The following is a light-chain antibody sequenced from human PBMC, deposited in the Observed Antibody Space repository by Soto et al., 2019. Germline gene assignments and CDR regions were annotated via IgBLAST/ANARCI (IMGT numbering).Light chain of an antibody. CDR1: NIEDKS. CDR2: DDS. Sequence: SSELTQPPSVSVAPGQTARVTCGGHNIEDKSVHWYQQKPGQAPVLVVYDDSDRPSWIPERFSGSNSGHTATLTISRVEVEDEADYYCQVWDRKTDPVLFGGGTKLTVL. V-gene: IGLV3-21*02. CDR3: QVWDRKTDPVL. J-gene: IGLJ2*01.